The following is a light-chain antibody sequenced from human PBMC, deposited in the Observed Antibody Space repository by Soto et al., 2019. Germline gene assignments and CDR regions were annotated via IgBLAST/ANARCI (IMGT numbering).Light chain of an antibody. CDR1: QGIRND. CDR3: LQDYNYPQT. V-gene: IGKV1-6*01. J-gene: IGKJ1*01. CDR2: AAS. Sequence: AIQMTTYLSSLSASVGARFSITCRASQGIRNDLGWYQQKPGKAPKLLIYAASGLQSGVPSRFSGSGAGTDCTLTISSLQPEDFATYYCLQDYNYPQTFGQGTKVDI.